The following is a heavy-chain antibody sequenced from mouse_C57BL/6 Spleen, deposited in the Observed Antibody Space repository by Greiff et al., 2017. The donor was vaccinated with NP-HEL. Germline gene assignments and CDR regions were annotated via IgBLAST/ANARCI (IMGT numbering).Heavy chain of an antibody. V-gene: IGHV5-16*01. D-gene: IGHD4-1*01. J-gene: IGHJ2*01. CDR2: INYDGSST. CDR3: ARDRNWDLDY. CDR1: GFTFSDYY. Sequence: EVKVVESEGGLVQPGSSMKLSCTASGFTFSDYYMAWVRQVPEKGLEWVANINYDGSSTYYLDSLKSRFIISRDNAKNILYLQMSSLKSEDTATYYCARDRNWDLDYWGQGTTLTVSS.